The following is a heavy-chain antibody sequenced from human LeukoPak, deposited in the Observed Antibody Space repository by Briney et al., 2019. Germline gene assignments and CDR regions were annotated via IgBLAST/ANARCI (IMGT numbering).Heavy chain of an antibody. CDR1: GFTFSSYE. J-gene: IGHJ4*02. CDR3: AREEAEIIDY. Sequence: GESLRLSCAASGFTFSSYEMNWVRQAPGKGLEWVSYISSSGSTIYYADSVKGRFTISRDNAKNSLYLQMSSLRAEDTAVYYCAREEAEIIDYWGQETLVTVSS. D-gene: IGHD5-24*01. V-gene: IGHV3-48*03. CDR2: ISSSGSTI.